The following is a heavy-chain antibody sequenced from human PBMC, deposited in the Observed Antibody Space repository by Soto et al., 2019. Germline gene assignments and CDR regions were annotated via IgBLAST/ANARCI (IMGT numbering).Heavy chain of an antibody. V-gene: IGHV3-33*01. CDR3: ARDLARNSWDPTNAFDI. D-gene: IGHD6-13*01. CDR1: GFTFSSYG. Sequence: PGGSLRLSCAASGFTFSSYGMHWVRQAPGKGLEWVAVIWYDGSNKYYADSVKGRFTISRDNSKNTLYLQMNSLRAEDTAVYYCARDLARNSWDPTNAFDIRGQGTMVTVSS. CDR2: IWYDGSNK. J-gene: IGHJ3*02.